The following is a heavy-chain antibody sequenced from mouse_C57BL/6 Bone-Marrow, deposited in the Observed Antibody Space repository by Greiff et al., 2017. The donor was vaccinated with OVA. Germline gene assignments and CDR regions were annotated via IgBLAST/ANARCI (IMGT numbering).Heavy chain of an antibody. CDR3: ARGGGLPPYARDY. D-gene: IGHD2-2*01. Sequence: QVQLKQPGAELVMPGASVKLSCKASGYTFTSYWMHWVKQRPGQGLEWIGEIDPSDSYTNYNQKFKGKSTLTVDKSSSTAYMQLSSLTSEDSAVYYCARGGGLPPYARDYWGQETSVTVSS. CDR1: GYTFTSYW. J-gene: IGHJ4*01. V-gene: IGHV1-69*01. CDR2: IDPSDSYT.